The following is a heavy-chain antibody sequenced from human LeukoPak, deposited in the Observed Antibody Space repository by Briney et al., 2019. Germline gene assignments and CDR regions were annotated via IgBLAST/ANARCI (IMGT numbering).Heavy chain of an antibody. CDR3: ARIMYYDFWSGLYYDYSYMDV. CDR1: GFTFSSYS. D-gene: IGHD3-3*01. CDR2: ISSSSSYI. V-gene: IGHV3-21*01. J-gene: IGHJ6*03. Sequence: PGGSLRLSCAASGFTFSSYSMNWVRQAPGKGLEWVSSISSSSSYIYYADSVKGRFTISRDNAKNSLYLQMNSLRAEDTAVYYCARIMYYDFWSGLYYDYSYMDVWGKGTTVTVSS.